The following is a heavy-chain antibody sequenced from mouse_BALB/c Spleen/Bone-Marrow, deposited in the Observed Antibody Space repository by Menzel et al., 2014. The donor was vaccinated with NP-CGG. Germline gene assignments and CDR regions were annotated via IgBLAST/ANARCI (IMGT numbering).Heavy chain of an antibody. CDR2: INPGSGGT. CDR1: GYAFTNYL. V-gene: IGHV1-54*01. Sequence: VQLQQSGAELVRPGTSVKVSCKASGYAFTNYLIEWVKQRPGQGLEWIGVINPGSGGTNYNEKFKGKATLTADKSSSTAYMQLSSLTSDDSAVYFCARREDYDPDYWGQGTTLTVSS. J-gene: IGHJ2*01. CDR3: ARREDYDPDY. D-gene: IGHD2-4*01.